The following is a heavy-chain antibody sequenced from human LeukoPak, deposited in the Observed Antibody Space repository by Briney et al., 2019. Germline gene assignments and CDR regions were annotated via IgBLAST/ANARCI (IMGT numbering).Heavy chain of an antibody. D-gene: IGHD2-2*01. CDR3: VPGKDYTFHY. CDR2: ISTDGGRT. CDR1: GFTFSGYW. V-gene: IGHV3-74*01. J-gene: IGHJ4*02. Sequence: GGSLRLSCAASGFTFSGYWMHWVRQAPGKGLVWVSHISTDGGRTYYADSVKGRFTISRDNAKNTLYLQMDSLRAEDTAVYYCVPGKDYTFHYWGQGTLVTVSS.